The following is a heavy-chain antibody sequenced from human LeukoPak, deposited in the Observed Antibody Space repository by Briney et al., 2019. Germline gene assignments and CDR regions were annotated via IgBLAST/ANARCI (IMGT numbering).Heavy chain of an antibody. CDR1: GFTFSTYW. Sequence: PGGSLRLSCAASGFTFSTYWMTWVRQAPRKGLEWVANLKQDGSETYYVDSVKGRFTISRDNAKNALYLQMNSLRAEDTAVYYCARDRGSGWYFYWGQGTLVTVSS. D-gene: IGHD6-19*01. J-gene: IGHJ4*02. V-gene: IGHV3-7*05. CDR3: ARDRGSGWYFY. CDR2: LKQDGSET.